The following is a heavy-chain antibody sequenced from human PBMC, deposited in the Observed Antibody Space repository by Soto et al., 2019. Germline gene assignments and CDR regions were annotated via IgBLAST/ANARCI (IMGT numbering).Heavy chain of an antibody. J-gene: IGHJ6*02. CDR3: ARDGCSGGSCYPRWYYYGMDV. D-gene: IGHD2-15*01. CDR2: IIPIFGTA. Sequence: QVQLVQSGAEVKKPGSSVKVSCKASGGTFSSYAISWVRQAPGQGLEWMGGIIPIFGTANYAQKFQGRVTITADESKSTAYMELGSLRSEDTAVYYCARDGCSGGSCYPRWYYYGMDVWGQGTTVTVSS. CDR1: GGTFSSYA. V-gene: IGHV1-69*12.